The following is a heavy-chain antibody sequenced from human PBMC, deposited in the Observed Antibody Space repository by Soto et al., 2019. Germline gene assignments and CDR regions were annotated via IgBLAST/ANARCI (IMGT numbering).Heavy chain of an antibody. CDR2: ISGYNGYT. CDR1: GYNFNTYG. CDR3: ARDRDYSHTDADIDY. V-gene: IGHV1-18*01. Sequence: QVQLMQAGAEGRRPGTSMRISCTTSGYNFNTYGIIWGRQAPGQGLEWMGWISGYNGYTKYAQTFEDRATLSTDPPTSTAFLDLRNLRSGDTALYSCARDRDYSHTDADIDYWGPGTLVTVSS. J-gene: IGHJ4*02. D-gene: IGHD3-16*01.